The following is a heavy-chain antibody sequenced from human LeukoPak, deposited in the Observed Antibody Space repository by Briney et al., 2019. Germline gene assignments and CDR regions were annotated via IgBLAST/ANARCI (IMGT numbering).Heavy chain of an antibody. J-gene: IGHJ4*02. CDR1: GYTFTGYY. CDR3: ASYLGDSSGYYHPFDY. CDR2: INPNSGGT. D-gene: IGHD3-22*01. Sequence: GASVKVSCKASGYTFTGYYMHWVRQAPGQGLEWMGWINPNSGGTNYAQKFQGRVTMTRDTSISTAYMELSRLRSDDTAVYYCASYLGDSSGYYHPFDYWGQGTLVTVSS. V-gene: IGHV1-2*02.